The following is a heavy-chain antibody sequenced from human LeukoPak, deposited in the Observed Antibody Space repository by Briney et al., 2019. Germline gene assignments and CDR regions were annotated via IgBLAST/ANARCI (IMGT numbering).Heavy chain of an antibody. D-gene: IGHD3-16*01. CDR1: GLIFSTYG. V-gene: IGHV3-30*02. Sequence: GGSLRLSCAASGLIFSTYGMYWVRQAPGKGREWVAIIRHDGIIKNYADSVKDPSTISRDKSKNTLYLQMNSLRAEDTAVYYCAKDSLADIDYWGQGTLVTVSS. CDR2: IRHDGIIK. J-gene: IGHJ4*02. CDR3: AKDSLADIDY.